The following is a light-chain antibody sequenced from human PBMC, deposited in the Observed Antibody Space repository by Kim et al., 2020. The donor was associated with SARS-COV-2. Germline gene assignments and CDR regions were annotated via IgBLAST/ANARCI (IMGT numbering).Light chain of an antibody. CDR1: QSVGSN. J-gene: IGKJ5*01. CDR2: GAS. V-gene: IGKV3-15*01. Sequence: EIVMTQSPATLSVSPGERGTLSCRASQSVGSNLAWYQHKPGQAPRLLIYGASTRATDIPVRFSGSGSGTEFTLTISSLHSEDFAVYYCQQYNNWPPITIGQGTRLEIK. CDR3: QQYNNWPPIT.